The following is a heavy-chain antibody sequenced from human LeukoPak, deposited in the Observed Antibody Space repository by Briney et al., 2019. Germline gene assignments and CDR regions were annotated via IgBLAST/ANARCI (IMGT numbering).Heavy chain of an antibody. CDR3: ARLSLGPYYYYYMDV. CDR1: GGSISSSSYY. J-gene: IGHJ6*03. D-gene: IGHD3-16*01. Sequence: SETLSLTCTVSGGSISSSSYYWGGIRQPPGKGLEWIGSIYYSGSTYYNPSLKSRVTISVDTSKNQFSLKLSSVTAADTAVYYCARLSLGPYYYYYMDVWGKGTTVTVSS. V-gene: IGHV4-39*01. CDR2: IYYSGST.